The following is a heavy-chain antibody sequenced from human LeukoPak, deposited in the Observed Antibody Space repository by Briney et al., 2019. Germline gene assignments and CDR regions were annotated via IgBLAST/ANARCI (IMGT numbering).Heavy chain of an antibody. CDR2: IIPIFGTA. V-gene: IGHV1-69*13. D-gene: IGHD2-15*01. CDR1: GGTFSSYA. CDR3: ARVNDCSGGSCYPDFDY. Sequence: SVKVSCKASGGTFSSYAISWVRQAPGQGLEWMGGIIPIFGTANYAQKFQGRVTIPADESTSTAYMELSSLRSEDTAVYYCARVNDCSGGSCYPDFDYWGQGTLVTVSS. J-gene: IGHJ4*02.